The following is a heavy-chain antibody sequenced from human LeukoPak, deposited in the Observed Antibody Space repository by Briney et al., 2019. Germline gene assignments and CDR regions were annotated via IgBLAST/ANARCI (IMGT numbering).Heavy chain of an antibody. V-gene: IGHV3-9*01. CDR3: AKDIRAYSSSWYYFDY. D-gene: IGHD6-13*01. J-gene: IGHJ4*02. CDR2: ISWNSGSI. CDR1: GFTFDDYA. Sequence: PGRSLRLSCAASGFTFDDYAMHWVRQAPGKGLEWVSGISWNSGSIVYADSVKGRFTISRDNAKNSLYLQMNSLRAEDTALYYCAKDIRAYSSSWYYFDYWGQGTLVTVSS.